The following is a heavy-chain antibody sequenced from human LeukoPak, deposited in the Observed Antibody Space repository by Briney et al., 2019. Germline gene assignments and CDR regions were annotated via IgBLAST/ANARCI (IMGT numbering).Heavy chain of an antibody. D-gene: IGHD1-26*01. CDR3: TTDGVGVEGATYDN. Sequence: GGSLRLSCAASGLTFSSYGLHWVRQAPGKGLEWVAFIRYDGNNKYYADSVKGRFTISRDNSKNTLYLQMNSLKTEDTAVYYCTTDGVGVEGATYDNWGQGTLVSVSS. J-gene: IGHJ4*02. CDR2: IRYDGNNK. V-gene: IGHV3-30*02. CDR1: GLTFSSYG.